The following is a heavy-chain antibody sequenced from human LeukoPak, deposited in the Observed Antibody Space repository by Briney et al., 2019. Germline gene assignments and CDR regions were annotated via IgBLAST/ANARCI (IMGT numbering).Heavy chain of an antibody. D-gene: IGHD5-12*01. CDR3: ARRGYSGYHDY. J-gene: IGHJ4*02. Sequence: PSETLSLTCTVSGGSISSSSYYWGWIRQPPGKGLEWIGSIYYSGSTYYNPSLKSRVTISVDTSKNQFSLKLSSVTAADTAVYYCARRGYSGYHDYWGQGTLVTVSS. CDR2: IYYSGST. V-gene: IGHV4-39*01. CDR1: GGSISSSSYY.